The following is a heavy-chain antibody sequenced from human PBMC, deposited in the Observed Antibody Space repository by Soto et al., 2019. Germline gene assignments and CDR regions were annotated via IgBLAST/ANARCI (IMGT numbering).Heavy chain of an antibody. CDR2: ISYDGSNK. V-gene: IGHV3-30*18. CDR3: AKRYSSSYLDY. D-gene: IGHD6-13*01. CDR1: GFTFSGYG. J-gene: IGHJ4*02. Sequence: GGSLRLSCAASGFTFSGYGMHWVRQAPDKGLEWVAVISYDGSNKYYADSVKGRFTISRDNSKNTLYLQMNSLRAEDTAVYYCAKRYSSSYLDYWGQGILVTVSS.